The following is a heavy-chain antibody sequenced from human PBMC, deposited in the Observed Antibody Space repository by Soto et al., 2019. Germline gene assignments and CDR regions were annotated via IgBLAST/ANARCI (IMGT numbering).Heavy chain of an antibody. Sequence: EVQLLESGGGLVQPGGSLRLSCAASGFTFSTYSMAWVRQAPGKGLAWVSGLSGGGANTFYADSVKGRFTISVDNSKNTVYLQMNSLRVEDTAVYYCARWDGYGDEWGQGTLLTVSS. CDR1: GFTFSTYS. J-gene: IGHJ4*02. CDR2: LSGGGANT. D-gene: IGHD5-12*01. CDR3: ARWDGYGDE. V-gene: IGHV3-23*01.